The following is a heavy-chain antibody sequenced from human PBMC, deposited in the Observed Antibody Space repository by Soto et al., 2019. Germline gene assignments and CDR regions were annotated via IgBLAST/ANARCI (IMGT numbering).Heavy chain of an antibody. J-gene: IGHJ4*02. CDR2: ISSSSSTI. Sequence: GGSLRLSCAASGFTFSSYSMNWVRQAPGKGLEWVSYISSSSSTIYYADSVKGRFTISRDNAKNSLYLQMNSLRDEDTAVYYCARDLVLGELSRSYYFDYWGQGTLVTVSS. V-gene: IGHV3-48*02. CDR1: GFTFSSYS. CDR3: ARDLVLGELSRSYYFDY. D-gene: IGHD3-10*01.